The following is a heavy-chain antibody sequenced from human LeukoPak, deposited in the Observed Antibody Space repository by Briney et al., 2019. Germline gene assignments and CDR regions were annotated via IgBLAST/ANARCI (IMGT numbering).Heavy chain of an antibody. CDR1: GFIVSNKY. J-gene: IGHJ4*02. D-gene: IGHD5-18*01. Sequence: GDSQRLSCAASGFIVSNKYMSWVRQAPGRGPEWLSIIYTGGSTYYADSVKGRFTISRDNSKNTLYLQMNSLRVEDTAVYYCARGGIQLWLPMADWGQGTLVTVSS. CDR3: ARGGIQLWLPMAD. CDR2: IYTGGST. V-gene: IGHV3-53*01.